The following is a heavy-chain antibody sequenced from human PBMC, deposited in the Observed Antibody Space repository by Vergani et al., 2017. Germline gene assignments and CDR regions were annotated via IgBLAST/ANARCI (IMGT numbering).Heavy chain of an antibody. CDR3: AGVDIVVVPYGYDWLYNWFDP. J-gene: IGHJ5*02. CDR1: GGSISSSSYY. D-gene: IGHD2-2*03. CDR2: IYYSGST. V-gene: IGHV4-39*01. Sequence: QLQLQESGPGLVKPSETLSLTCTVSGGSISSSSYYWGWIRQPPGKGLEWIGSIYYSGSTYYNPSLKSRVTISVDTSKNQFSLKLSSVTAADTAVYYCAGVDIVVVPYGYDWLYNWFDPWGQGTLVTVSS.